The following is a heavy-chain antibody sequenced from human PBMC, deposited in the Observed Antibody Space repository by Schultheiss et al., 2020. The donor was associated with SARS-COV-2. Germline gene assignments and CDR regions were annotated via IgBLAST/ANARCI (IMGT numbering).Heavy chain of an antibody. CDR3: AKDREAAAGTVFF. CDR1: GFTFDDYA. D-gene: IGHD6-13*01. V-gene: IGHV3-9*01. CDR2: ISWNSYSI. J-gene: IGHJ4*02. Sequence: SCAASGFTFDDYAMHWVRQAPGKGLEWVSGISWNSYSIGYADSVKGRFTISRDNAKNSLYLQMNSLRAEDTALYYCAKDREAAAGTVFFWGQGTLVTVSS.